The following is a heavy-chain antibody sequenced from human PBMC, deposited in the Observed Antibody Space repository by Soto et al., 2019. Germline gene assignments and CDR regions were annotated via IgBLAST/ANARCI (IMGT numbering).Heavy chain of an antibody. Sequence: AGGSLRLSCAASGFTFSDYYMSWIRQTPGKGLEWVSYISTSGNTIYYADSVKGRFTISRDNAKNSLYLQMNSLRAEDTAVYYCAGDRFCTGGRCPYYYYYMDVWGKGTTVTVSS. CDR3: AGDRFCTGGRCPYYYYYMDV. CDR1: GFTFSDYY. V-gene: IGHV3-11*01. CDR2: ISTSGNTI. J-gene: IGHJ6*03. D-gene: IGHD2-15*01.